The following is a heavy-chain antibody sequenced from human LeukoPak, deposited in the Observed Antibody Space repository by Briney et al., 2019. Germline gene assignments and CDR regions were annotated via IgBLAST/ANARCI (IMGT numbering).Heavy chain of an antibody. CDR3: AREYYDSSLATLYFQH. D-gene: IGHD3-22*01. CDR2: IYTSGST. V-gene: IGHV4-61*02. Sequence: SETLSLTCTVSGGSISSGSYYWSWIPQPAGKGLEWIGRIYTSGSTNYNPSLKSRVTISVDTSKNQFSLKLSSVTAADTAVYYCAREYYDSSLATLYFQHWGQGTLVTVSS. CDR1: GGSISSGSYY. J-gene: IGHJ1*01.